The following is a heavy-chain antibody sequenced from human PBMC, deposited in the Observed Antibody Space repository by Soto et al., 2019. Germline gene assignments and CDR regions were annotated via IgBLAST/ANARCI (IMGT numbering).Heavy chain of an antibody. D-gene: IGHD3-10*01. V-gene: IGHV4-59*01. CDR1: GGSISSYY. Sequence: PSETLSLTCTVSGGSISSYYWSWILQPPRKGLEWIGYIYYSGSTNYNPSLKSRVTISVDTSKNQFSLKLSSVTAADTAVYYCARATAMVRGAIITSLHAFAIWGQGPMVNFS. CDR3: ARATAMVRGAIITSLHAFAI. CDR2: IYYSGST. J-gene: IGHJ3*02.